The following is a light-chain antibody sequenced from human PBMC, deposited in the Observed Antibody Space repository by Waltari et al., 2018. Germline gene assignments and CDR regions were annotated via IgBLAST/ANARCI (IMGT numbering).Light chain of an antibody. CDR1: KLEDKY. Sequence: SYELTQPPSVSVSPGQTATIPCSATKLEDKYVCWYQQKPGQSPVLVIYQDSKRPPGIPERFSGSNSGNTATLTISGTQPLDEADYYCQTWDDTTVFGSGTRISVL. CDR2: QDS. J-gene: IGLJ1*01. CDR3: QTWDDTTV. V-gene: IGLV3-1*01.